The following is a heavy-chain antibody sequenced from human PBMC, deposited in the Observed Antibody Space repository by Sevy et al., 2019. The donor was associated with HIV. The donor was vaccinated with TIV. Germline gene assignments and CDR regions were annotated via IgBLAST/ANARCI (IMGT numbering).Heavy chain of an antibody. CDR3: AMGSIVGAASDY. D-gene: IGHD1-26*01. CDR1: VFTLSNYW. CDR2: IKQDGSEK. J-gene: IGHJ4*02. Sequence: GGSLRLSCAASVFTLSNYWMTWVRQAPGKGLEWVATIKQDGSEKYFVDSVKGRFTISRDNAKNSLYLQLNSLRAEDTAVYYCAMGSIVGAASDYWGQGTLVTVSS. V-gene: IGHV3-7*01.